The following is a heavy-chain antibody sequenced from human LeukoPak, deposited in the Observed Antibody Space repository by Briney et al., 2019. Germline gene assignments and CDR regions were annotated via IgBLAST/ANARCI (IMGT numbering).Heavy chain of an antibody. CDR1: GGSITGSY. V-gene: IGHV4-59*01. D-gene: IGHD3-22*01. Sequence: PSETLSLTCSVSGGSITGSYWSWIRQSPGKGLEWIGHIYYSGTTNYSPSLRSRVTMSVDTSNKQFSLKLRSVTAADTAVYYCARSKVTYYYDAGGYYYFDYWGQGALVTVSS. J-gene: IGHJ4*02. CDR2: IYYSGTT. CDR3: ARSKVTYYYDAGGYYYFDY.